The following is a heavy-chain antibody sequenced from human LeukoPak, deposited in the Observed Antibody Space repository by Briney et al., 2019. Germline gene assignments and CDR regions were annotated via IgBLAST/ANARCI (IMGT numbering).Heavy chain of an antibody. V-gene: IGHV3-23*01. D-gene: IGHD3-10*01. CDR2: ISGSGGST. J-gene: IGHJ5*02. CDR1: GFTFSSYA. Sequence: GGSLRLSCAASGFTFSSYAMSWVRQAPGKGLEWVSAISGSGGSTYYADSVKGRFTISRDNSKNTLYLQMNSLRAEDTAVYYCAKLDGSGSYYNPNWFDPWGQGTLVTVSS. CDR3: AKLDGSGSYYNPNWFDP.